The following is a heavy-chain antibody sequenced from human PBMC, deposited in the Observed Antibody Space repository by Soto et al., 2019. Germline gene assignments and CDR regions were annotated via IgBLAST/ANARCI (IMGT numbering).Heavy chain of an antibody. V-gene: IGHV4-31*03. CDR1: GGSISSGGYY. CDR3: ARVCGGDCHNVFDI. D-gene: IGHD2-21*02. Sequence: TLSLTCTISGGSISSGGYYWTWIRQHPGKGMEWIGYIYYSGSTYYNTYLKSRVTISVDTSKNQLSMKQSSVTASDTAVYYCARVCGGDCHNVFDIWGQGTMVTVS. J-gene: IGHJ3*02. CDR2: IYYSGST.